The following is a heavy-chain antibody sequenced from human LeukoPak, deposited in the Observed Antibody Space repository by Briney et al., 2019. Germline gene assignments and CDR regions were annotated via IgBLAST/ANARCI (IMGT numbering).Heavy chain of an antibody. CDR2: LRGDGET. J-gene: IGHJ4*02. CDR1: GFTFSSYA. V-gene: IGHV3-23*01. CDR3: AKASCVSNADAVL. D-gene: IGHD1-1*01. Sequence: WSTRLSGASAGFTFSSYAMSGGRHTPTGGVGGASILRGDGETFYADSVKGRFALSRDGSRNTLYLQLNNLRVEDTAIYYCAKASCVSNADAVLWGQGTLVTVSS.